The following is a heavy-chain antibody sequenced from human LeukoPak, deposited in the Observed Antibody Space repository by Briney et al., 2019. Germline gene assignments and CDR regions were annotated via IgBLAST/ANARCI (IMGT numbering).Heavy chain of an antibody. CDR2: IIPGLDKA. D-gene: IGHD4-17*01. Sequence: GASVKVSCKASGDTFSNNAISWVRHASGQGLEWMGRIIPGLDKADYAQNFQGRVTITADTSTSTAYMELSSLRSEDTAVYYCARDRYGDYLMRRYFDYWGPGTLVTVSS. J-gene: IGHJ4*02. CDR1: GDTFSNNA. V-gene: IGHV1-69*04. CDR3: ARDRYGDYLMRRYFDY.